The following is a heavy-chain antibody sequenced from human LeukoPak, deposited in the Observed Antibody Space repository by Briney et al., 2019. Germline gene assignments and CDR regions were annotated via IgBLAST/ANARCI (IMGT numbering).Heavy chain of an antibody. Sequence: PGGSLRLSCAASGFSFSSHWMHWVRQAPGKGLVWVSRINTDGSDTTYADSVKGRFGISRDNAKNTLYLQMNSLRVEDTAVYYCARESLVEVAATPDYWGQGTLVTVSS. CDR2: INTDGSDT. D-gene: IGHD2-15*01. CDR3: ARESLVEVAATPDY. J-gene: IGHJ4*02. CDR1: GFSFSSHW. V-gene: IGHV3-74*01.